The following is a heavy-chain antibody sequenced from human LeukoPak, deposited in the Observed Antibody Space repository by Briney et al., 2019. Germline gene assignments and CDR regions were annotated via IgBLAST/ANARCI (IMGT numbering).Heavy chain of an antibody. CDR1: GGSFSGYY. CDR2: INHSGST. Sequence: SETLSLTCAVYGGSFSGYYWSWIRQPPGTGLEWIGEINHSGSTNYNPSLKSRVTISVDTSKNQFSLKLSSVTAADTAVYYCARLGIAVAVNNWGQGTLVTVSS. D-gene: IGHD6-19*01. V-gene: IGHV4-34*01. CDR3: ARLGIAVAVNN. J-gene: IGHJ4*02.